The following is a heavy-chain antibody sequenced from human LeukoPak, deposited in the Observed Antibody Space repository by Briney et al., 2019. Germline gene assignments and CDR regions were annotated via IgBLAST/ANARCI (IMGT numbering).Heavy chain of an antibody. V-gene: IGHV3-30*18. D-gene: IGHD3-22*01. Sequence: GRSLRLSCAASGFTFTNYAMHWVRQAPGKGLEWVAVISYDGSNQYYADSVKGRFTISRDNSENTLYLQMNSLRAEDTAVYYCAKDLWAYYDSSGYYGFHLATDWGQGTLVTVSS. CDR2: ISYDGSNQ. CDR1: GFTFTNYA. CDR3: AKDLWAYYDSSGYYGFHLATD. J-gene: IGHJ4*02.